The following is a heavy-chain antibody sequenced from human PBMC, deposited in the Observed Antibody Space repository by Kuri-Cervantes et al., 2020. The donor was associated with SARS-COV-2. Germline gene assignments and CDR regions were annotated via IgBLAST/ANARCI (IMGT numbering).Heavy chain of an antibody. CDR2: INPSGGST. CDR1: GYTFTSYY. CDR3: ARESWGVAVAEMRIDY. D-gene: IGHD6-19*01. V-gene: IGHV1-46*01. Sequence: ASVKVSCKASGYTFTSYYMHRVRQAPGQGLEWMGIINPSGGSTSYAQKFQGRVTMTRDTSTSTVYMGLSSLRSEDTAVYYCARESWGVAVAEMRIDYWGQGTLVTVSS. J-gene: IGHJ4*02.